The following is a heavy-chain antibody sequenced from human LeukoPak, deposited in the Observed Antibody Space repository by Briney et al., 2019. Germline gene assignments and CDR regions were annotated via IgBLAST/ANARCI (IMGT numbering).Heavy chain of an antibody. D-gene: IGHD3-3*02. CDR1: GGTFSSYA. CDR2: IIPIFGTA. V-gene: IGHV1-69*13. Sequence: ASVKVSCKASGGTFSSYAISWVRQAPGQGLEWTGGIIPIFGTANYAQKFQGRVTITADESTSTAYMELRSLRSEDTAVYYCARGERISSYHKYWGQGTLVTVSS. J-gene: IGHJ4*02. CDR3: ARGERISSYHKY.